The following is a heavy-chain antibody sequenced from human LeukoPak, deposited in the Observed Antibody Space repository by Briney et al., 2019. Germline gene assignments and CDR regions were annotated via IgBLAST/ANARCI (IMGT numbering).Heavy chain of an antibody. V-gene: IGHV1-18*04. J-gene: IGHJ4*02. Sequence: ASVKISCKAAGYTFTGYYMHWVRQAPGQGLEWMGWISAYNGNTNYAQKLQGRVTMTTDTSTSTAYMELRSLRSDDTAVYYCARDYTYRYGAKGYWGQGTLVTVSS. CDR3: ARDYTYRYGAKGY. CDR1: GYTFTGYY. D-gene: IGHD3-16*01. CDR2: ISAYNGNT.